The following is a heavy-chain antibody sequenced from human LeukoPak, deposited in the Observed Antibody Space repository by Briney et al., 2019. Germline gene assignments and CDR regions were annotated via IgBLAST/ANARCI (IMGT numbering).Heavy chain of an antibody. J-gene: IGHJ4*02. D-gene: IGHD5-18*01. Sequence: GESLKISCQGSGYSFTTNWIGWVRQMPGKGLEWMGIIFPDDSDTRYSPSFKGQVTISADKSIGTAYLQCSSLEPSDTPMYYCARLPKVDTSMASYSDYWGQGTLVSVSS. V-gene: IGHV5-51*01. CDR1: GYSFTTNW. CDR2: IFPDDSDT. CDR3: ARLPKVDTSMASYSDY.